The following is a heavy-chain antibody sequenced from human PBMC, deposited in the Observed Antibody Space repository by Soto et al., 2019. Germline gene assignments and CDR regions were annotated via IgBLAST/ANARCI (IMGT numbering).Heavy chain of an antibody. CDR1: GGTFSSYA. CDR2: IIPIFGTA. Sequence: SVKVSCKASGGTFSSYAISWVRQPPGQGLEWMGGIIPIFGTANYAQKFQGRVTITADKSTSTAYMELSSLRSEDTAVYYCARVAISSWYNDYYYYYGMDVWGQGTTVTVSS. D-gene: IGHD6-13*01. J-gene: IGHJ6*02. V-gene: IGHV1-69*06. CDR3: ARVAISSWYNDYYYYYGMDV.